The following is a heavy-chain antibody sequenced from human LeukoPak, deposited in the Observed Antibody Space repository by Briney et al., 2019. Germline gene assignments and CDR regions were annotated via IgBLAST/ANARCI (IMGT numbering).Heavy chain of an antibody. J-gene: IGHJ5*02. CDR1: GGSFSGYY. V-gene: IGHV4-34*01. CDR3: ARDGEMVRGAGGHTYNWFDP. D-gene: IGHD3-10*01. Sequence: PSETLSLTCAVYGGSFSGYYWSWIRQPPGKGLEWIGEINHSGSTNYNPSLKSRVTISVDTSKNQFSLKLSSVTAADTAVYYCARDGEMVRGAGGHTYNWFDPWGQGTLVTVSS. CDR2: INHSGST.